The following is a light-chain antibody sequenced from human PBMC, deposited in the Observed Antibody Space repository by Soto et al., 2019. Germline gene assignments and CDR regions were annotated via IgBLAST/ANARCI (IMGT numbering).Light chain of an antibody. CDR2: DAS. CDR3: QQRSSWPQIT. V-gene: IGKV3-11*01. J-gene: IGKJ5*01. Sequence: IVLTQSPATLSLSPGERATLSCRASQSISSYLAWYQQKPGQAPRLLIFDASNRATGIPARFSGSGSGTDFTLTISSLEPEDFAFYYCQQRSSWPQITFGQGTRREIK. CDR1: QSISSY.